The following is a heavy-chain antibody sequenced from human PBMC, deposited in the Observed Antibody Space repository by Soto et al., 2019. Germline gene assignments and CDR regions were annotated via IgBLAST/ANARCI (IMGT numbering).Heavy chain of an antibody. CDR2: IGTAGDT. Sequence: GGSLRLSCSASGFTFSSYDMHWVRQATGKGLEWVSAIGTAGDTYYPGSVKGRFTISRENAKNSLYLQMNSLRAGDTAVYYCARARIAACPLPPRYYYYYYVDVWGKGTTVNVSS. CDR3: ARARIAACPLPPRYYYYYYVDV. CDR1: GFTFSSYD. V-gene: IGHV3-13*01. J-gene: IGHJ6*03. D-gene: IGHD6-6*01.